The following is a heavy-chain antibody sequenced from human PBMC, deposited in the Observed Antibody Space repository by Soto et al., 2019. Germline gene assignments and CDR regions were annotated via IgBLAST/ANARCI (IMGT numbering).Heavy chain of an antibody. CDR1: GFTFSSYG. Sequence: QVQLVESGGGVVQPGRSLRLSCAASGFTFSSYGMHWVRQAPGKGLEWVAVISYDGSNKYYADSVKGRFTISRDNSKNTLYLQSNSVSAEDTAVYYCAKALRSYYDSSGYSDAFDIWGQGTMVTVSS. CDR2: ISYDGSNK. CDR3: AKALRSYYDSSGYSDAFDI. D-gene: IGHD3-22*01. V-gene: IGHV3-30*18. J-gene: IGHJ3*02.